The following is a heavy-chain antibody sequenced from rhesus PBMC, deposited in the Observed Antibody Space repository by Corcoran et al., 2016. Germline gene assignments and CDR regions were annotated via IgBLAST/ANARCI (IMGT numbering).Heavy chain of an antibody. D-gene: IGHD6-13*01. CDR3: ARHETGYSSWFRY. CDR2: IYGSGSST. V-gene: IGHV4S11*01. Sequence: QVQLQESGPGLLKPSETLSLTCAVSGGSISSNYWSWIRQPPGKGLEWIGRIYGSGSSTNYNPSLKSRVTLSVDTSKNQLSLKLSSVTAADTAVYYCARHETGYSSWFRYWGQGILVTVSS. J-gene: IGHJ4*01. CDR1: GGSISSNY.